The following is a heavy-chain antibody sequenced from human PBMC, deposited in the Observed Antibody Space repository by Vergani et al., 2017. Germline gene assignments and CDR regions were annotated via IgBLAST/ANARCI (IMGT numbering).Heavy chain of an antibody. CDR2: INPNSGGT. J-gene: IGHJ5*02. CDR1: GYTFTGYY. D-gene: IGHD2-2*01. CDR3: ARAYCSSTSCSPLVA. V-gene: IGHV1-2*04. Sequence: QVQLVQSGAEVKKPGASVKVSCKASGYTFTGYYMHWVRQAPGQGLEWMGWINPNSGGTNYAQKFQGWVTMTRDTSISTAYMELSRLRSDDTAVYYCARAYCSSTSCSPLVAWGQGTLVTVSS.